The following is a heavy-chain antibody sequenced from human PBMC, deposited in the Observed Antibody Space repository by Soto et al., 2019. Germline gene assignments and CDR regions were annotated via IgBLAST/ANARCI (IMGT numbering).Heavy chain of an antibody. CDR2: IILGRST. D-gene: IGHD1-20*01. Sequence: SETLSLTCGVYDGYFSGYYLSWIRQPPGKGLEWIGEIILGRSTNYNPSLRSRVTISLDRSNDQFSLKLSSVTAADTAVYYCARTRDNNINYYYALDVWGPGTTVTVSS. V-gene: IGHV4-34*12. CDR1: DGYFSGYY. CDR3: ARTRDNNINYYYALDV. J-gene: IGHJ6*02.